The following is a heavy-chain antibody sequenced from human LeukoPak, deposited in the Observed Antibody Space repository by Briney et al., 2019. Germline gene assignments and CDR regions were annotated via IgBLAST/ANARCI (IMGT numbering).Heavy chain of an antibody. CDR2: IKSKTDDGTT. J-gene: IGHJ3*02. CDR3: TTPLPARYCSSTSCYLPDDAFDI. D-gene: IGHD2-2*01. CDR1: GFTFSNAW. Sequence: KPGGSLRLSCAASGFTFSNAWMSWVRQAPGKGLEWVGRIKSKTDDGTTDYAAPVKGRFAISRDDSKKTLYLQMNSLKTEDTAVYYCTTPLPARYCSSTSCYLPDDAFDIWGQGTMVTVSS. V-gene: IGHV3-15*01.